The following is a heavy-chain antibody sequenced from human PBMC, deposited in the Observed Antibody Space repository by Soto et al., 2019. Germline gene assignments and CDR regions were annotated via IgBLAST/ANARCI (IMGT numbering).Heavy chain of an antibody. D-gene: IGHD1-1*01. CDR2: INAGNGNT. Sequence: ASVKVSCKASGYAFTSYAMHWVRQAPGQRLEWMGWINAGNGNTKYSQKFQGRVTITRDTSASTAYMELSSLRSEDTAVYYCARGFWRNWNDEFVYWGQGTLVTVSS. J-gene: IGHJ4*02. CDR3: ARGFWRNWNDEFVY. V-gene: IGHV1-3*01. CDR1: GYAFTSYA.